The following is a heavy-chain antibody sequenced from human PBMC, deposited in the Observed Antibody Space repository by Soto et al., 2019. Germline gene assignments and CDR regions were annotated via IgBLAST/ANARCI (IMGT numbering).Heavy chain of an antibody. CDR3: ASTNRSYYDILTGNYYYGMDV. V-gene: IGHV4-39*01. D-gene: IGHD3-9*01. Sequence: PSETLSLTCTVSGGSISSSSYYWGWIRQPPGKGLEWIGSIYYSGSTYYNPSLKSRVTISVDTSKNQFSLKLSSVTAADTAVYYCASTNRSYYDILTGNYYYGMDVWGQGTTVTAP. CDR2: IYYSGST. CDR1: GGSISSSSYY. J-gene: IGHJ6*02.